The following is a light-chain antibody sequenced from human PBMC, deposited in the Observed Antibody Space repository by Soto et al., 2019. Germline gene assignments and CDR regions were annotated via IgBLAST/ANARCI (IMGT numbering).Light chain of an antibody. CDR1: SSNIGTPHD. J-gene: IGLJ3*02. CDR3: QSYDNSVSGWV. V-gene: IGLV1-40*01. Sequence: QSVLTQPPSVSGAPGQRVTISCTGASSNIGTPHDVQWYQQLPGTAPKLLIYADYERPSGVPDRFSGSKSGASAALVITGLRADDEADYYCQSYDNSVSGWVFGGGTKLTVL. CDR2: ADY.